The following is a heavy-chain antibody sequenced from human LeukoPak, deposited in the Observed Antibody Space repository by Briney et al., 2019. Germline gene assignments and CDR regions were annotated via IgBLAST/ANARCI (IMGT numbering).Heavy chain of an antibody. CDR2: ISSSSSYT. CDR3: ARAEEQWLSYFDY. CDR1: GXTFSEYY. V-gene: IGHV3-11*05. J-gene: IGHJ4*02. Sequence: PGGSLRLSCVASGXTFSEYYMGWIRQAPGKGLEWVSYISSSSSYTNYADSVKGRFTVSRDNAKNSLYLQMNSLRAEDTAVYYCARAEEQWLSYFDYWGQGTLVTVSS. D-gene: IGHD6-19*01.